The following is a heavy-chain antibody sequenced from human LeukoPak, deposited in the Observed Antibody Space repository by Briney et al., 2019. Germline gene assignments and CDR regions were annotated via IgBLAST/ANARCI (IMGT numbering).Heavy chain of an antibody. CDR3: ARGLVLLWFGEPSYYFDY. CDR1: GGSISSYY. D-gene: IGHD3-10*01. J-gene: IGHJ4*02. V-gene: IGHV4-34*01. CDR2: INHSGST. Sequence: SETLSLTCTVSGGSISSYYWSWIRQPPGKGLEWIGEINHSGSTNYNPSLKSRVTISVDTSKNQFSLKLSSVTAADTAVYYCARGLVLLWFGEPSYYFDYWGQGTLVTVSS.